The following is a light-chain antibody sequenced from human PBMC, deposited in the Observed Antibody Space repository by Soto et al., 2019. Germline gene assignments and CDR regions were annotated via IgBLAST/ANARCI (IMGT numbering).Light chain of an antibody. CDR1: SSDVGAYNY. Sequence: QSALTQPRSVSGSPGQSVTISCIGTSSDVGAYNYVSWYQRHPGKAPQLMIYDVTERPSGVPDRFSGSKSGNTASLTISGLQAEDEADYYCCSYAGDYTLVFGGGTKLTVL. V-gene: IGLV2-11*01. J-gene: IGLJ3*02. CDR2: DVT. CDR3: CSYAGDYTLV.